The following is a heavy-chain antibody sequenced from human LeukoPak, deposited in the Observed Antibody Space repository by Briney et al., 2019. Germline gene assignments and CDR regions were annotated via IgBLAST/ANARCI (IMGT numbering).Heavy chain of an antibody. CDR2: IIGSGGST. CDR3: AKDSGDGYTNHALFDY. V-gene: IGHV3-23*01. Sequence: GGSLRLSCAASGFTFSSYAMSWVHQAPGKGLEWVSAIIGSGGSTYYADSVKGRFTISRDNSKNTLYLQMNSLRADDTAVYYCAKDSGDGYTNHALFDYWGQGALVTVSS. CDR1: GFTFSSYA. J-gene: IGHJ4*02. D-gene: IGHD5-24*01.